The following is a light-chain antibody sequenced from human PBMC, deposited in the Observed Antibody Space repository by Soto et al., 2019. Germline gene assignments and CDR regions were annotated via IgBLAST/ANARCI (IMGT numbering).Light chain of an antibody. CDR3: SSYTSSSTPLYV. CDR1: SSDVGGYNY. J-gene: IGLJ1*01. Sequence: QSVLTQPASVSGSPGQSITISCTGTSSDVGGYNYVSWYQQHPGKAPKLMIYEVSNRPSGVSNRFSGSKSGNTASLTISGLQDEDEADYYCSSYTSSSTPLYVFGTGTKVTVL. V-gene: IGLV2-14*01. CDR2: EVS.